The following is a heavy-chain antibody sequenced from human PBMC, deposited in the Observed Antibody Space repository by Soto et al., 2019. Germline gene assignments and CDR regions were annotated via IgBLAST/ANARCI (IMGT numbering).Heavy chain of an antibody. Sequence: GGSLRLSCEASGFTFSGFDMYWVRQPTGKGLEWVSTIGTAGDTYYAVSVKGRFTISRDNAKNSLSLQMNSLRAGDTAVYFCARGQEVGAHFFDSWGQGTQVTVSS. D-gene: IGHD2-15*01. CDR1: GFTFSGFD. J-gene: IGHJ4*02. CDR3: ARGQEVGAHFFDS. V-gene: IGHV3-13*01. CDR2: IGTAGDT.